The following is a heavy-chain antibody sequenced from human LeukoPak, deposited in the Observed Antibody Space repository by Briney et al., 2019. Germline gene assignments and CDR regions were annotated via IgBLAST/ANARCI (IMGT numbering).Heavy chain of an antibody. CDR2: IYYSGST. Sequence: PSETLSLTCTVSGGSISSYYWSWIRQPPGKGLEWIGYIYYSGSTNNNPSLKSRVTISVDTSKNQFSLKLSSVTAADTAVYYCARATWLPVGLYYYDSSGYYYYFDSWGQGTLVTVSS. CDR1: GGSISSYY. V-gene: IGHV4-59*01. J-gene: IGHJ4*02. D-gene: IGHD3-22*01. CDR3: ARATWLPVGLYYYDSSGYYYYFDS.